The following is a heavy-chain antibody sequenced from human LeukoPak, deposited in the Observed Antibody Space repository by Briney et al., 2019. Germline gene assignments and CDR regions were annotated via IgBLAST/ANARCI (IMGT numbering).Heavy chain of an antibody. CDR1: GFTVSSNY. CDR2: IKQDGSEI. V-gene: IGHV3-7*04. CDR3: ARDCNFGSCYNTHFYYGMDF. Sequence: PGGSLRLSCAASGFTVSSNYMSWVRQAPGKGPEWVANIKQDGSEIYYGDSVKGRFTISRDNAKNSLYLQMNSLGAEDSAVYYCARDCNFGSCYNTHFYYGMDFWGQGTTVTVSS. D-gene: IGHD2-15*01. J-gene: IGHJ6*02.